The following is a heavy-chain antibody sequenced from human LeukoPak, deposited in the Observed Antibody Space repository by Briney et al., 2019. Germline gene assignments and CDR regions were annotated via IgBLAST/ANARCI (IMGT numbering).Heavy chain of an antibody. J-gene: IGHJ5*02. V-gene: IGHV4-34*01. D-gene: IGHD2-2*02. CDR3: AICSTSCYKGGWFDP. CDR1: GGSFSGYY. Sequence: PSETLSLTCAVYGGSFSGYYWSWIRQPPGKGLEWIGEINHSGSTNYNPSPKSRVTISVDTSKNQFSLKLSSVTAADTAVYYCAICSTSCYKGGWFDPWGQGTLVTVSS. CDR2: INHSGST.